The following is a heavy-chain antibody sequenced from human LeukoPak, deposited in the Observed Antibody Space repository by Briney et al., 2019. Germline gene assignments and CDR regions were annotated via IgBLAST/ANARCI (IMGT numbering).Heavy chain of an antibody. V-gene: IGHV3-11*01. Sequence: GGSLRLSCAASGFTFSDYYMSWLRQAPGKGLEWVSYISSSGSTIYYADSVKGRFTISRDNAKNSLYLQMNSLRAEDTAVYYCAKGIAASVKYTWFDPWGQGILVTVSS. D-gene: IGHD6-6*01. J-gene: IGHJ5*02. CDR2: ISSSGSTI. CDR1: GFTFSDYY. CDR3: AKGIAASVKYTWFDP.